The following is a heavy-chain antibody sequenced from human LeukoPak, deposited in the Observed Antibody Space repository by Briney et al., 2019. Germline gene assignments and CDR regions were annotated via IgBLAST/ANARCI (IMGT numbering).Heavy chain of an antibody. CDR2: IHTSGST. CDR1: GGSISSYY. J-gene: IGHJ4*02. CDR3: ARHGTDYYDSSGYYLFDY. Sequence: SETLSLTCTVSGGSISSYYWSWVRQPAGKGLEWIGRIHTSGSTNYNPSLKSRVTISVDTSKNQFSLKLSSVTAADTAVYYCARHGTDYYDSSGYYLFDYWGQGTLVTVSS. V-gene: IGHV4-4*07. D-gene: IGHD3-22*01.